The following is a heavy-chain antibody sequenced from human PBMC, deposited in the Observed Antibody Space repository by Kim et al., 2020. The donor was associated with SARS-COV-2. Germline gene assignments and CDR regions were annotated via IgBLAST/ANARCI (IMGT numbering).Heavy chain of an antibody. CDR1: GFTFSSYG. Sequence: GGSLRLSCAASGFTFSSYGMHWVRQAPGKGLEWVAVISYDGSNKYYADSVKGRFTISRDNSKNTLYLQMNSLRAEDTAVYYCAKGKVGYFDWLRPLYYYYGMDVWGQGTTVTVSS. V-gene: IGHV3-30*18. CDR2: ISYDGSNK. D-gene: IGHD3-9*01. CDR3: AKGKVGYFDWLRPLYYYYGMDV. J-gene: IGHJ6*02.